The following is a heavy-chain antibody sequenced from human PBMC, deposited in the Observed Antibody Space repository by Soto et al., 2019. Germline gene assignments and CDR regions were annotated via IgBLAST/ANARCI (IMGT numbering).Heavy chain of an antibody. CDR1: GFTFSDHY. Sequence: EVQLVESGGGLVQPGGSLRLSCAASGFTFSDHYMDWVRQAPGKGLEWVGRTRNKANSYTTEYAASVKGRFTISRDDSKNSLYLQMNSLKTEDTAVYYCARASFMIRGIDYWGQGTLVTASS. J-gene: IGHJ4*02. CDR3: ARASFMIRGIDY. V-gene: IGHV3-72*01. CDR2: TRNKANSYTT. D-gene: IGHD3-16*01.